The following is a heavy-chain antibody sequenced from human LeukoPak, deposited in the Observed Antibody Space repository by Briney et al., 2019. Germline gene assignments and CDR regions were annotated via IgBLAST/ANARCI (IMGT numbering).Heavy chain of an antibody. J-gene: IGHJ4*02. D-gene: IGHD6-19*01. V-gene: IGHV4-39*01. CDR3: ARRRGIAVAGTRGATFDY. CDR1: GGSISSSSYY. Sequence: SETLSLTCTVSGGSISSSSYYWGWIRQPPGKGLEWIGSIYYSGSTYYNPSLKSRVTISVDTSKNQFSLKLSSVTAADTAVYYCARRRGIAVAGTRGATFDYWGQGTLVTVSS. CDR2: IYYSGST.